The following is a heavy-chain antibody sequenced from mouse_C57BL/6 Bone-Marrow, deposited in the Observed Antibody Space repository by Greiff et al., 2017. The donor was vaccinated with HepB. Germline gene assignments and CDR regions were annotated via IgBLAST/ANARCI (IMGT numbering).Heavy chain of an antibody. V-gene: IGHV5-9-1*02. D-gene: IGHD1-1*01. J-gene: IGHJ1*03. CDR1: GFTFSSYA. CDR2: ISSGGDYI. CDR3: TREDWIITTVVATSFDV. Sequence: EVQGVESGEGLVKPGGSLKLSCAASGFTFSSYAMSWVRQTPEKRLEWVAYISSGGDYIYYADTVKGRFTISRDNARNTLYLQMSSLKSEDTAMYYGTREDWIITTVVATSFDVWGTGTTVTVSS.